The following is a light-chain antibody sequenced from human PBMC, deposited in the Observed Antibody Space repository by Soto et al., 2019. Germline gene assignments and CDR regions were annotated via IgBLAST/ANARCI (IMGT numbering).Light chain of an antibody. CDR1: QSLLHSNGYNY. Sequence: DIVMTQSPLSLPVTPGEPASISCRSSQSLLHSNGYNYLDWYLQKPGQSPQLLNYLGSNRASGVPDRFSGSGSGTDFTLKISRVEAEDVGVYYCMQAYKGTFGQGTKLEIK. V-gene: IGKV2-28*01. J-gene: IGKJ2*01. CDR2: LGS. CDR3: MQAYKGT.